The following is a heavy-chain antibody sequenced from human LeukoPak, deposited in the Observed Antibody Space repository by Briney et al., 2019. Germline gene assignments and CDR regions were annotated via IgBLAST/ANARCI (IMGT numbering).Heavy chain of an antibody. CDR3: ARALVYGGNRACDY. D-gene: IGHD4-23*01. CDR1: GGSISSGDYY. CDR2: IYYSGST. J-gene: IGHJ4*02. Sequence: SETLSLTCTVSGGSISSGDYYWGWLRRPPGKGLEWLGYIYYSGSTYYNPSLKSRVTMSVDTSKNQFSLKLSSVTAADTAVYYCARALVYGGNRACDYWGQGTLVTVSS. V-gene: IGHV4-30-4*01.